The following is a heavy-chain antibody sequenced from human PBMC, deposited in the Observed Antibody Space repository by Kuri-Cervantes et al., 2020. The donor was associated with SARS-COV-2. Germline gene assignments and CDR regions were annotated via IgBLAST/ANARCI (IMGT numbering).Heavy chain of an antibody. V-gene: IGHV3-30*03. CDR1: GFTFTSHA. J-gene: IGHJ3*02. CDR3: ARELRLSRTDAFDI. CDR2: ISYDGSNK. Sequence: GESLKISCAVSGFTFTSHAMHWVRQAPGKGLEWVALISYDGSNKFYADSVKGRFTISRDNAKNSLYLQMNSLRAEDTAVYYCARELRLSRTDAFDIWGQGTMVTVSS. D-gene: IGHD5-12*01.